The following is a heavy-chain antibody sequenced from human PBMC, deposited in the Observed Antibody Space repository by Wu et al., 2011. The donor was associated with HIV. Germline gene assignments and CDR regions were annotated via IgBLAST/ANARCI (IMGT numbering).Heavy chain of an antibody. V-gene: IGHV1-2*02. CDR3: ARDGRASRWWAVPFDS. D-gene: IGHD2-15*01. J-gene: IGHJ4*02. Sequence: QVHLVQSGAEVKKPGASVKVSCKGSGFPFNYYIHWLRQAPGQSLEWMGWINPDTGGSNSAQKFLGRVTLTRDTSITTAYMEMTRLTYDDTAIYYCARDGRASRWWAVPFDSWGQGTLVTVXS. CDR1: GFPFNYY. CDR2: INPDTGGS.